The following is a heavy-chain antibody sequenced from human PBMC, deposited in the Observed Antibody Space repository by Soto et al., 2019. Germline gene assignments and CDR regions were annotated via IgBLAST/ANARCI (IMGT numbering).Heavy chain of an antibody. J-gene: IGHJ6*02. V-gene: IGHV3-23*01. Sequence: GGSLRLSCAASGFTFSSYAMSWVRQAPGKGLEWVSAISGSGGSTYYADSVKGRFTISRDNSKNTLYLQMNSLRAEDKAVYYCAKELYSGSYRPYYYYGMDVWGQGPRSPSP. CDR3: AKELYSGSYRPYYYYGMDV. CDR2: ISGSGGST. D-gene: IGHD1-26*01. CDR1: GFTFSSYA.